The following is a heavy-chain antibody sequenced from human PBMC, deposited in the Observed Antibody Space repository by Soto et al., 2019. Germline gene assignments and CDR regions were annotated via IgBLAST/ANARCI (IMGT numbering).Heavy chain of an antibody. J-gene: IGHJ6*02. CDR2: ISSYNGDT. Sequence: ASVKVACKASGYTFTRSGISWVRQAPGQGPEWMGWISSYNGDTNYAQTFQGRVTMTTDTSTSTAYMELRSLRSDDTAVYYCAREGVAPYYYYGMDVWGQGTTVTVSS. D-gene: IGHD5-12*01. V-gene: IGHV1-18*01. CDR3: AREGVAPYYYYGMDV. CDR1: GYTFTRSG.